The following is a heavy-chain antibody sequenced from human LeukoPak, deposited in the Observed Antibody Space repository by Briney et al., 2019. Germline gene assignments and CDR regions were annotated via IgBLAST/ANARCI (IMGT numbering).Heavy chain of an antibody. V-gene: IGHV3-7*01. D-gene: IGHD6-13*01. Sequence: PGGSLRLSCAGTGFTFSSYWMTWVRQAPGKGLEWVANINQDGSVKYFVDSVKGRFTISRDNATNSLYLQMNSLRAEDTAVYYCARAAHSSSAFWGQGILVTVSS. J-gene: IGHJ4*02. CDR1: GFTFSSYW. CDR2: INQDGSVK. CDR3: ARAAHSSSAF.